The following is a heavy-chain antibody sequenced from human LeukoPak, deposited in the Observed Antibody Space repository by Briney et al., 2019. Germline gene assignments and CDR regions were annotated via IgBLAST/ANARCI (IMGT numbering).Heavy chain of an antibody. V-gene: IGHV3-30*02. Sequence: PGGSLRLSCAASGFTFSSYGMHWVRQAPGKGLEWVAFIRYDGSNKYYADPVKGRFTISRDNSKNTLYLQMNSLRAEDTAVYYCAKEGQHDYGDYDAFDIWGQGTMVTVSS. CDR1: GFTFSSYG. CDR3: AKEGQHDYGDYDAFDI. CDR2: IRYDGSNK. J-gene: IGHJ3*02. D-gene: IGHD4-17*01.